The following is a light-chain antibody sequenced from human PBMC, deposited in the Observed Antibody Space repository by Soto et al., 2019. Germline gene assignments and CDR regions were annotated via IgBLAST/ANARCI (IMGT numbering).Light chain of an antibody. CDR2: EHN. J-gene: IGLJ3*02. CDR1: SGSIASNY. V-gene: IGLV6-57*04. Sequence: NFMLTQPHSVSESPGKTVTISCTRSSGSIASNYVQWYQQRPGSAPTTVIYEHNQRPSGVPDRFSGSTDGSSNSASLTISGLQTEDEADYYCQAWDTSNVVFGGGTKLTVL. CDR3: QAWDTSNVV.